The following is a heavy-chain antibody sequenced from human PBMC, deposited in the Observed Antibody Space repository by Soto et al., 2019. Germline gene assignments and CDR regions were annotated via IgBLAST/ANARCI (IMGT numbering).Heavy chain of an antibody. V-gene: IGHV3-7*01. CDR3: AREGASYYDFWSGYNRPTWFDP. Sequence: PGGSLRLSCAASGFTFSSYWMSWVRQAPGKGLEWVANIKQDGSEKYYVDSVKGRFTISRDNAKNSLYLQMNSLRAEDTAVYYCAREGASYYDFWSGYNRPTWFDPWGQGTLVTVSS. CDR2: IKQDGSEK. D-gene: IGHD3-3*01. CDR1: GFTFSSYW. J-gene: IGHJ5*02.